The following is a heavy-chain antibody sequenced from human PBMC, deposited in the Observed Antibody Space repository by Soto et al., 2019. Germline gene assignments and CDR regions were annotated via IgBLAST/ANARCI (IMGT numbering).Heavy chain of an antibody. CDR1: GFTFSNAW. Sequence: GGSLRLSCAASGFTFSNAWMSWVRQAPGKGLEWVGRIKSKTDGGTTDYAAPVKGRFTISRDDSKNTLYLQMNSLKTEYTAVYYCTTVSCGWYPYFYVYYGMDVWGQGTTVTVSS. V-gene: IGHV3-15*01. CDR3: TTVSCGWYPYFYVYYGMDV. J-gene: IGHJ6*02. CDR2: IKSKTDGGTT. D-gene: IGHD6-19*01.